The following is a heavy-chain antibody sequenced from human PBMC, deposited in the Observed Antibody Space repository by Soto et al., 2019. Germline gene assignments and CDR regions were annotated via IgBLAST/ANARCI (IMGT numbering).Heavy chain of an antibody. CDR2: IYYSGST. V-gene: IGHV4-30-4*01. J-gene: IGHJ6*02. CDR1: GGSISSGDYY. CDR3: ARDLAVAGTTRGYYYYGMDV. Sequence: PSETLSLTCTVSGGSISSGDYYWRWIRQPPGKCLAWIGYIYYSGSTYYNPSLKSRVTISVDTSKNQFSLKLSSVTAADTAVYYCARDLAVAGTTRGYYYYGMDVWGQGTTVTVYS. D-gene: IGHD6-19*01.